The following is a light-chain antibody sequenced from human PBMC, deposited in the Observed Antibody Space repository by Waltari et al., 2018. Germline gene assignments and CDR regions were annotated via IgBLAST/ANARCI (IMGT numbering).Light chain of an antibody. CDR2: AAS. J-gene: IGKJ1*01. V-gene: IGKV1-27*01. Sequence: DIQMTQSPSSLSASVGDRVTITCRASQGISNYLAWYQQKPGKVPKLLSYAASTLQSGVPSRFSGSGSGTDFTLTISSLQPEDVATYYCQEYNIVPPWAFGQGTKVEIK. CDR3: QEYNIVPPWA. CDR1: QGISNY.